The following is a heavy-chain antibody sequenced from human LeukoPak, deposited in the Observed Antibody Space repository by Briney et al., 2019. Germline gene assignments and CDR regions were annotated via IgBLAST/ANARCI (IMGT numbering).Heavy chain of an antibody. Sequence: GGSLRLSCAASGFTVSSNYMSWVRQAPGKGLERVSVIYSGGSTYYADSVKGRFTISRDNSKNTLYLQMNSLRAEDTAVYYCARDDAVAGHFDYWGQGTLVTVSS. J-gene: IGHJ4*02. CDR1: GFTVSSNY. CDR3: ARDDAVAGHFDY. V-gene: IGHV3-53*01. D-gene: IGHD6-19*01. CDR2: IYSGGST.